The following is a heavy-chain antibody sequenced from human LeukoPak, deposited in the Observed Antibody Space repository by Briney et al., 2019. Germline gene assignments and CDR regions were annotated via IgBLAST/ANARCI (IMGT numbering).Heavy chain of an antibody. V-gene: IGHV3-48*03. CDR1: GFSFSDYA. CDR3: AELGITMIGGV. D-gene: IGHD3-10*02. J-gene: IGHJ6*04. Sequence: GGSLRLSCAASGFSFSDYAMNWVRQAPGKGLEWVSYISSSGSTIYYADSVKGRFTISRDNAKNSLYLQMNSLRAEDTAVYYCAELGITMIGGVWGKGTTVTISS. CDR2: ISSSGSTI.